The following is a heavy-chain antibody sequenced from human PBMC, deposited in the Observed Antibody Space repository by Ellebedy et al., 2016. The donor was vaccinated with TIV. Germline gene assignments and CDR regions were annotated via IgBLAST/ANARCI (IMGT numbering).Heavy chain of an antibody. Sequence: ASVKVSCKASGGIFRSNAFSWVRQAPGQGLEWMGGIVAVFGTTTYAQKFQGRVTITADESTNAAYMELSGLTADDTAVYYCARYSGYHFRGNYFDYWGQGTLVTVSS. V-gene: IGHV1-69*13. CDR1: GGIFRSNA. D-gene: IGHD5-12*01. CDR2: IVAVFGTT. J-gene: IGHJ4*02. CDR3: ARYSGYHFRGNYFDY.